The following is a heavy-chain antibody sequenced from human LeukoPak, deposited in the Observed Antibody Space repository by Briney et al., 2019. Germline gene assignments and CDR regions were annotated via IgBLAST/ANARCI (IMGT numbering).Heavy chain of an antibody. CDR1: GFTFSSYG. CDR2: IRYDGSKK. CDR3: AKEIRGYSYGDAFDI. J-gene: IGHJ3*02. V-gene: IGHV3-30*02. Sequence: GGSLRLSCAASGFTFSSYGMHWVRQAPGKGLEWVAFIRYDGSKKYYADSVKGRFTISRDNSKNTLYLQMNSLRAEDTAVYYCAKEIRGYSYGDAFDIWGQGTMVTVSS. D-gene: IGHD5-18*01.